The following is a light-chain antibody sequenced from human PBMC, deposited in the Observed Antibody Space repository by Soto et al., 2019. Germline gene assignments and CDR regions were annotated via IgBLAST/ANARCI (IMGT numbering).Light chain of an antibody. CDR2: DAS. V-gene: IGKV1-5*01. J-gene: IGKJ4*01. CDR3: QQYNSYPLT. Sequence: DIQMTQSPSTLSASVGDRVTSTCRASQSISSWLVWYQQKPGKAPKLLIYDASSLESGVPSRFSGSGSGTEFTLTISSLQPDDFATYYCQQYNSYPLTFGGGTKVDIK. CDR1: QSISSW.